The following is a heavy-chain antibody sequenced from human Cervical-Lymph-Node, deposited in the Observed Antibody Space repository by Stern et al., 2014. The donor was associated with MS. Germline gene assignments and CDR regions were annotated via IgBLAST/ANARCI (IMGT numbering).Heavy chain of an antibody. CDR3: ARDRGLVGNTPDDY. J-gene: IGHJ4*02. CDR1: GFTFTNHG. D-gene: IGHD1-26*01. CDR2: INGYNGNI. Sequence: VQLVESGAEVKKPGASVKVSCKASGFTFTNHGISWVRQAPGQGLEWMGWINGYNGNIDFAQKFQGRLIMTTDTSTSTVYMELRSLGFDDTAVYYCARDRGLVGNTPDDYWGQGTLVTVPS. V-gene: IGHV1-18*01.